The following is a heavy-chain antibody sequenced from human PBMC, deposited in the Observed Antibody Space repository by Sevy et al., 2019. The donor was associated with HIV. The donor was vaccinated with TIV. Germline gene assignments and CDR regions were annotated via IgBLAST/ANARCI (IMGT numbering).Heavy chain of an antibody. CDR1: GGSFSGYY. CDR3: ARGTGDSGGYYYFDY. Sequence: SETLSLTCAVYGGSFSGYYWSWIRQPPGKGLEWIGEINHSGSTNYNPSLKSRVTISVDTSKNQFSLKLSSVTDADTAVYYCARGTGDSGGYYYFDYWGQGTLVTVSS. CDR2: INHSGST. D-gene: IGHD3-22*01. J-gene: IGHJ4*02. V-gene: IGHV4-34*01.